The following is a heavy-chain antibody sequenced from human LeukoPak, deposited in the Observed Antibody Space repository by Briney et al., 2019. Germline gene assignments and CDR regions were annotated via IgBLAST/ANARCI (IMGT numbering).Heavy chain of an antibody. CDR2: IYHSGST. D-gene: IGHD1-14*01. CDR1: GYSISSGYY. CDR3: ARVKTGVDHFYYYYMDV. J-gene: IGHJ6*03. Sequence: SETLSLTCTVSGYSISSGYYWGWIRQSPGKGLEWIGNIYHSGSTYYNPRLKSRVTISVDTAKNQFSLKLSSVTAEDTAVYYCARVKTGVDHFYYYYMDVWGKGTTVTVSS. V-gene: IGHV4-38-2*02.